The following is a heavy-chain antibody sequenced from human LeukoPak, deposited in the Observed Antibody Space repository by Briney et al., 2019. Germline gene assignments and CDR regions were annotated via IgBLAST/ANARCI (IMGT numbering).Heavy chain of an antibody. CDR2: IYHSGST. V-gene: IGHV4-4*02. CDR3: ARPDYYGSGYMDV. Sequence: SGTLSLTCAVSGGSISSTNWWSWVRQPPGKGLEWIGEIYHSGSTNYNPSLKSRVTISVDKSKNQFSLKLSSVTAADTAVYYCARPDYYGSGYMDVWGKGTTVTISS. D-gene: IGHD3-10*01. CDR1: GGSISSTNW. J-gene: IGHJ6*03.